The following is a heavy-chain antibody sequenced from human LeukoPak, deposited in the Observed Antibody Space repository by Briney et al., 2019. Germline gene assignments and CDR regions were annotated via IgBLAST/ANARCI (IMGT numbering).Heavy chain of an antibody. V-gene: IGHV4-39*01. CDR3: ARRYCSSTSCYPIDY. CDR2: IFYSGRT. J-gene: IGHJ4*02. Sequence: PSETLSLTCTVSGGPISSGGYYWNWIRQHPGKGLEWIASIFYSGRTWNNPSLKSRVTISVDTSKNQFSLKLSSVTAADTAVYYCARRYCSSTSCYPIDYWGQGTLVTVSS. D-gene: IGHD2-2*01. CDR1: GGPISSGGYY.